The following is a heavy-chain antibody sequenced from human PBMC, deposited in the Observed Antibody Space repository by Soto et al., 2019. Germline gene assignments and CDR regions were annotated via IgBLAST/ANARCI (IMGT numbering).Heavy chain of an antibody. Sequence: GGSLRLSCAASGFTFSSYEMNWVRPAPGRGLGWVSYISSSGSTIYYEDSVKGRFTISRDNAKNSLYLQMNSLRAEATAVYYCARGGSSGWYDAFDIWGQGTMVTVSS. CDR2: ISSSGSTI. CDR3: ARGGSSGWYDAFDI. CDR1: GFTFSSYE. J-gene: IGHJ3*02. V-gene: IGHV3-48*03. D-gene: IGHD6-19*01.